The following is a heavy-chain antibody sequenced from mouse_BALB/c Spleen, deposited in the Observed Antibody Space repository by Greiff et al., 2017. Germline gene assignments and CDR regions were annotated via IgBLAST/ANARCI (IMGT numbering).Heavy chain of an antibody. Sequence: EVQGVESGAELVKPGASVKLSCTASGFNIKDTYMHWVKQRPEQGLEWIGRIDPANGNTKYDPKFQGKATITADTSSNTAYLQLSSLTSEDTAVYYCARDYRYDGGYWGQGTTLTVSS. D-gene: IGHD2-14*01. V-gene: IGHV14-3*02. CDR3: ARDYRYDGGY. CDR1: GFNIKDTY. CDR2: IDPANGNT. J-gene: IGHJ2*01.